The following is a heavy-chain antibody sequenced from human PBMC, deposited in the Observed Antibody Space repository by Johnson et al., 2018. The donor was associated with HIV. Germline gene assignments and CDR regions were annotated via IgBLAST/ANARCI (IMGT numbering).Heavy chain of an antibody. CDR1: GFTFSSYA. J-gene: IGHJ3*02. V-gene: IGHV3-30-3*01. CDR3: AKEALRGGEYDAFDI. D-gene: IGHD2-15*01. Sequence: QAQLVESGGGVVQPGRSLRLSCAASGFTFSSYAMHWVRQAPGKGLAWVAVLSYDGSNKYYADSVKGRFTISRDNSKNTMYLQMNSLRAEDTAVYYCAKEALRGGEYDAFDIWGQGTMVTVSS. CDR2: LSYDGSNK.